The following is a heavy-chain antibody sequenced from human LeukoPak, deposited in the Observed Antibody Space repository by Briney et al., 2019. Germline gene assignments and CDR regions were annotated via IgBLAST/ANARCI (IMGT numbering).Heavy chain of an antibody. V-gene: IGHV1-2*02. CDR1: GYTFTGYY. D-gene: IGHD5-18*01. Sequence: ASVKVSCKASGYTFTGYYMHWVRQAPGQELEWMGWINPNSGGTNYAQKFQGRVTMTRGTSISTAYMELSRLRSDDTAVYYCAREGTAMTTNFDYWGQGTLVTVSS. CDR3: AREGTAMTTNFDY. CDR2: INPNSGGT. J-gene: IGHJ4*02.